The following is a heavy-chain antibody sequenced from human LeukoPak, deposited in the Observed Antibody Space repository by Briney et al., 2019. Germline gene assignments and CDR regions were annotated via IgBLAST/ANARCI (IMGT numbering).Heavy chain of an antibody. D-gene: IGHD6-19*01. CDR3: ARDFGTTGWHTFDY. CDR1: GDSLSSKNGA. CDR2: TYYRSKWYN. J-gene: IGHJ4*02. Sequence: SQTLSLTCVVSGDSLSSKNGAWNWLRQFPSRGLEWLGRTYYRSKWYNDYAESMEGRMTISQDTSKNQYSLHLNSVTPDDTAVYYCARDFGTTGWHTFDYWGQGTLVTVSS. V-gene: IGHV6-1*01.